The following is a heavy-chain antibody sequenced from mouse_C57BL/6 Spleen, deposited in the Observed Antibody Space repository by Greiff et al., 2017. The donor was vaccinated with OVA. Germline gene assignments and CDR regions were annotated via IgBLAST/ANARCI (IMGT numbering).Heavy chain of an antibody. CDR1: GFTFSDYG. CDR2: ISSGSSTI. CDR3: ARPYYYGSSYAMDY. Sequence: EVKLVESGGGLVKPGGSLKLSCAASGFTFSDYGVHWVRQAPEKGLEWVAYISSGSSTIYYADTVKGRFTISRDNAKNTLFLQMTSLRSEDTAMYYCARPYYYGSSYAMDYWGQGTSVTVSS. D-gene: IGHD1-1*01. V-gene: IGHV5-17*01. J-gene: IGHJ4*01.